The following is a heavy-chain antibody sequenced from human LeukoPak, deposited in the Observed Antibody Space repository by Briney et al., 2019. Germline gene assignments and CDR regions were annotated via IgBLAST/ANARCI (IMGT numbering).Heavy chain of an antibody. CDR2: IHHSGST. Sequence: PSETLSLTCTVSGYSISRGYHWGWIRQPPGKGLEWNGTIHHSGSTYYNPSLKSRVTTSVDTSKNQFSLRLTFVTAADTAVYYCARALYYDSSGYNYWGQGTLVTVSS. CDR3: ARALYYDSSGYNY. J-gene: IGHJ4*02. D-gene: IGHD3-22*01. V-gene: IGHV4-38-2*02. CDR1: GYSISRGYH.